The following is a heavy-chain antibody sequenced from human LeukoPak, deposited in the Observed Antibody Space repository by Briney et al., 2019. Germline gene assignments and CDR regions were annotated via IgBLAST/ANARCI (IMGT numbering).Heavy chain of an antibody. CDR2: ISSSGSTI. D-gene: IGHD3-22*01. Sequence: GGSLRLSCAASGFTFSDYYMSWIRQAPGKGLEWVSYISSSGSTIYYADSVKGRFTISRDNAKNSLYLRMNSLRAEDTAVYYCAREDGDGYDSSGSFDYWGQGTLVTVSS. J-gene: IGHJ4*02. CDR1: GFTFSDYY. CDR3: AREDGDGYDSSGSFDY. V-gene: IGHV3-11*04.